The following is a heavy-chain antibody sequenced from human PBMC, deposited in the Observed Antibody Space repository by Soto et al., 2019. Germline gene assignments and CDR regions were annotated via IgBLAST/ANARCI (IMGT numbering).Heavy chain of an antibody. J-gene: IGHJ6*03. CDR3: ARDPMSVRRMDV. D-gene: IGHD3-22*01. CDR2: INSDGSST. CDR1: GFTISGYW. Sequence: EVQLVESGGGLVQPGGSLRLSCAASGFTISGYWMHWVRQAPGKRLVWVSRINSDGSSTGYADSVKGRFTISRDNAKNSLYRQMNSLRAEDTAVYYCARDPMSVRRMDVWGKGTTVTVSS. V-gene: IGHV3-74*01.